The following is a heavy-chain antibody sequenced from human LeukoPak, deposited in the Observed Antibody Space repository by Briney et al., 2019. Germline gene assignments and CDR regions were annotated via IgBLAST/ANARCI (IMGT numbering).Heavy chain of an antibody. CDR1: GYTFTSYA. D-gene: IGHD3-22*01. CDR2: INAGNGNT. Sequence: ASVKVSCKASGYTFTSYAMHWVRQAPGQRLEWMGWINAGNGNTKYSQKFQGRVTITRDTSASTAYMELSSLRSEDTAVYYCVRAGGYYYDSSGPKGYYPNDAFDIWGQGTMVTVSS. J-gene: IGHJ3*02. CDR3: VRAGGYYYDSSGPKGYYPNDAFDI. V-gene: IGHV1-3*01.